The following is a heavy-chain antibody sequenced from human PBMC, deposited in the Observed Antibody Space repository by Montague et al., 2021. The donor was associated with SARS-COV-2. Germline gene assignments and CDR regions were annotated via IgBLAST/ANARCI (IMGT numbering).Heavy chain of an antibody. J-gene: IGHJ3*01. CDR3: ARLKRYFDSSGSPSAFDF. Sequence: SETLSLTCTVSGDSITNHLWYRTTFQHPSRGGLTWMQIIRTHGCTQYTPTPKIPASKSVVTSKNHFTLKLSSVTAAETAVYYCARLKRYFDSSGSPSAFDFWGQATTVTVSS. V-gene: IGHV4-39*02. CDR2: IRTHGCT. D-gene: IGHD3-22*01. CDR1: GDSITNHLWY.